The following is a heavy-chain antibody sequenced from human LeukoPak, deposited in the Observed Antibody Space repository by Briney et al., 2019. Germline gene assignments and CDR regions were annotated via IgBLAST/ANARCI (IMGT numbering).Heavy chain of an antibody. Sequence: GSLRLSCAASGFGFTAAWMSWVRQAPGKGPEGVGRIKSKGGGETTDYAAPVKGRFTISRDDSKNTLYLQMDGLKTEDTAVYYCAWQTKFDFWRMDYWGLGTLVTVSS. D-gene: IGHD3-3*01. CDR3: AWQTKFDFWRMDY. CDR2: IKSKGGGETT. V-gene: IGHV3-15*01. CDR1: GFGFTAAW. J-gene: IGHJ4*02.